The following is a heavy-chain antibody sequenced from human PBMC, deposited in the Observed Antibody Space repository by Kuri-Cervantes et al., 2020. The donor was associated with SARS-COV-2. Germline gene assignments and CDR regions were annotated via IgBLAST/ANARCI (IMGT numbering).Heavy chain of an antibody. CDR1: GFTFSDYY. V-gene: IGHV3-11*05. Sequence: GESLKISCAASGFTFSDYYMSWIRQAPGKGLEWVSYISSSSSYIYYADSVKGRFTISRDNAKSSLYLQMNSLRAEDTAVYYCAKVQQLGSSWYWFDPWGQGTLVTVSS. CDR3: AKVQQLGSSWYWFDP. CDR2: ISSSSSYI. D-gene: IGHD6-13*01. J-gene: IGHJ5*02.